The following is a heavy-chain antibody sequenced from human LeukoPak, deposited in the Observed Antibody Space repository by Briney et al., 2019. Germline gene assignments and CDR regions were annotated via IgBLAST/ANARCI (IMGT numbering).Heavy chain of an antibody. V-gene: IGHV3-23*01. D-gene: IGHD2-2*01. CDR2: ISGSGGST. Sequence: GGSLRLSCAASGFTFSSYAMSWVRQAPGKGLERVSAISGSGGSTYYADSVKGRFTISRDNSKNTLYLQMNSLRAEDTAVYYCAKNRLNIVVVPAAITLVYWGQGTLVTVSS. J-gene: IGHJ4*02. CDR1: GFTFSSYA. CDR3: AKNRLNIVVVPAAITLVY.